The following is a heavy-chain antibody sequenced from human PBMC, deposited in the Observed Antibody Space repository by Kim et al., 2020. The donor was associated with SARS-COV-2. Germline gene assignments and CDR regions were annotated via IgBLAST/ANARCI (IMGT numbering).Heavy chain of an antibody. Sequence: TTYAPSGKAKFIVSRENSKNSLYLQMNSLKTEDPAVYYCARDTAAAMDVWGQGTTVTVSS. CDR2: T. D-gene: IGHD6-25*01. V-gene: IGHV3-72*01. J-gene: IGHJ6*02. CDR3: ARDTAAAMDV.